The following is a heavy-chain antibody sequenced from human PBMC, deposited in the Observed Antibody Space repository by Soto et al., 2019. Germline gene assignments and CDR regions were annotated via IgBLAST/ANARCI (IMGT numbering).Heavy chain of an antibody. CDR3: AGRSGSSDY. D-gene: IGHD3-10*01. V-gene: IGHV3-30*04. CDR2: ISYDEIDK. J-gene: IGHJ4*02. Sequence: VQLLESGGGLVQPGGSLRLSCAASGFTFSNYTMHWVRQAPGKGLEWVTLISYDEIDKYYADAVKGRFTISRDNSKNTLFLQMDSLRAEDTAVYYCAGRSGSSDYWGQGTLVTVSS. CDR1: GFTFSNYT.